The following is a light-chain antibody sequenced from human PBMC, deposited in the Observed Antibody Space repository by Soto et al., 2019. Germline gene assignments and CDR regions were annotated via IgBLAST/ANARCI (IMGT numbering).Light chain of an antibody. CDR2: GAS. J-gene: IGKJ5*01. CDR1: QSVGSY. CDR3: QQRSSWPPL. V-gene: IGKV3-11*01. Sequence: EIVLTQSPATLSLSPGERATLSCRASQSVGSYLVWYQQKPGQSPRLLIHGASNRATGIPDRFSGSGSETDFTLTISSLEPEDFAVYYCQQRSSWPPLFGQGTRLEIK.